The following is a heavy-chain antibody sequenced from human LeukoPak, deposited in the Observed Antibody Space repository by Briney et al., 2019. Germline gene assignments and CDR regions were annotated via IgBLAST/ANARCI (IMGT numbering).Heavy chain of an antibody. J-gene: IGHJ4*02. D-gene: IGHD3-9*01. CDR2: IKSKVDGVKS. CDR3: TTDSYYDILTGNLFDY. Sequence: GGSLRLSCAASGFTFSNVWMSWVRQAPGKGLEWVGRIKSKVDGVKSDYASPVKGRFTMSRDDSKNMLYQQMSSLRTEDTAVYYCTTDSYYDILTGNLFDYWGQGTLVTVSS. CDR1: GFTFSNVW. V-gene: IGHV3-15*01.